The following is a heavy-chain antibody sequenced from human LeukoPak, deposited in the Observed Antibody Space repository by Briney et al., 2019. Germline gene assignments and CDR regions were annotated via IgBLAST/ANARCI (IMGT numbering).Heavy chain of an antibody. CDR3: ARHRRIAAAGIRGYDY. Sequence: SETLSLTCTVSGYSISSGYYWGWIRQPPGKGLEWIGTIYHSGNTYYNPSLKSRVTISIDTSKNQFSLKLTSVTAADTTVYYCARHRRIAAAGIRGYDYWGQGILVTVSS. CDR1: GYSISSGYY. J-gene: IGHJ4*02. CDR2: IYHSGNT. D-gene: IGHD6-13*01. V-gene: IGHV4-38-2*02.